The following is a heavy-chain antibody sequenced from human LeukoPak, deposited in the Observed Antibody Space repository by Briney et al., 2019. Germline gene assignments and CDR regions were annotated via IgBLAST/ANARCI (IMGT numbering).Heavy chain of an antibody. CDR1: GGTFSSYA. J-gene: IGHJ6*03. V-gene: IGHV1-69*05. D-gene: IGHD6-6*01. CDR3: ARGERGYSSSSGYYYYYMDV. CDR2: IIPIFGTA. Sequence: SVEVSCKVSGGTFSSYAISWVRQAPGQGLEWMGGIIPIFGTANYAQKFQGRVTITTDESTSTAYMELSSLRSEDTAVYYCARGERGYSSSSGYYYYYMDVWGKGTTVTVSS.